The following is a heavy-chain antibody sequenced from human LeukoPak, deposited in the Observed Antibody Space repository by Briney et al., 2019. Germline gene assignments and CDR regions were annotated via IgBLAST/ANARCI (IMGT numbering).Heavy chain of an antibody. V-gene: IGHV3-23*01. CDR3: AKDPTHSSSWPAAWFDP. Sequence: QPGGSLRLSCAASGFTFSSYAMSWVRQAPGKGLEWVSAISGSGGSTYYADSVKGRVTISRDNSKNTLYLQMNSLRAEDTAVYYCAKDPTHSSSWPAAWFDPWGQGTLVTVSS. J-gene: IGHJ5*02. D-gene: IGHD6-13*01. CDR1: GFTFSSYA. CDR2: ISGSGGST.